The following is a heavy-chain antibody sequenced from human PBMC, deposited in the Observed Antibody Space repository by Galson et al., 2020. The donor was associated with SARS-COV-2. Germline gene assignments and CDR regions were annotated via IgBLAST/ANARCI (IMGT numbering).Heavy chain of an antibody. V-gene: IGHV3-30-3*01. Sequence: LSCAASGFTFSSYAMHWVRQAPGKGLEWVAVISYDGSNKYYADSVKGRFTISRDNSKNTLYLQMNSLRAEDTAVYYCARSSPSLDIWGQGTMVTVSS. CDR1: GFTFSSYA. J-gene: IGHJ3*02. CDR3: ARSSPSLDI. CDR2: ISYDGSNK.